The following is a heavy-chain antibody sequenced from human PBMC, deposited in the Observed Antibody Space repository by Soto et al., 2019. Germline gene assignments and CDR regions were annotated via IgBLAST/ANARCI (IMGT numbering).Heavy chain of an antibody. CDR3: ARRWGDAFDI. Sequence: QVQLQESGPGLVKPSETLSLTYTVSGGSISSYYWSWIRQPPGKGLEWIGYIYYSGSTNYNPSLKSRVTLSVDTSKNQFSLKLSSVTAADTAVYYCARRWGDAFDIWGQGTLVTVSS. J-gene: IGHJ3*02. CDR1: GGSISSYY. D-gene: IGHD1-26*01. CDR2: IYYSGST. V-gene: IGHV4-59*01.